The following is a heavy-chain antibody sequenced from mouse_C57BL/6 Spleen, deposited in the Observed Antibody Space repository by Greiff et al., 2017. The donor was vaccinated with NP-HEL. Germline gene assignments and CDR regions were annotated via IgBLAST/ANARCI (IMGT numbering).Heavy chain of an antibody. Sequence: VQLQQSGPELVKPGASVKISCKASGYAFSSSWMNWVKQRPGKGLEWIGRIYPGDGATNYNGKFKGKATLTADKSSSTAYMQLSSLTSEDSAVSVCARSDSSGTYYFDYWGQGTTLTVSS. D-gene: IGHD3-2*02. CDR1: GYAFSSSW. CDR3: ARSDSSGTYYFDY. J-gene: IGHJ2*01. CDR2: IYPGDGAT. V-gene: IGHV1-82*01.